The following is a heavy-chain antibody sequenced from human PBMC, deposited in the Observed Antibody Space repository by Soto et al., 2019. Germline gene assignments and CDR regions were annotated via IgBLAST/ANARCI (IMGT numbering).Heavy chain of an antibody. CDR2: INSDGRST. J-gene: IGHJ4*02. CDR1: GFTFTTHW. V-gene: IGHV3-74*01. CDR3: ARDNKGFDY. Sequence: GGSLRLSCAASGFTFTTHWMHWVRQAPGKGLVWVSRINSDGRSTIYADSVKGRFTISRDNAKNTVYLQMNSLRAEDTAVYYCARDNKGFDYWGPGTLVTVSS.